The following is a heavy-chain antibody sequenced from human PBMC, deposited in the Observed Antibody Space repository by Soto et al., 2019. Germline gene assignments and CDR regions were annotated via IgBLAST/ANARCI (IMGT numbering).Heavy chain of an antibody. D-gene: IGHD2-2*01. J-gene: IGHJ4*02. V-gene: IGHV1-18*01. CDR2: VHTFNGHT. Sequence: QVQLVQSGAEVRKPGASVTVSCKASGYTFTNYGFIWVRQAPGQGLEWVGWVHTFNGHTNYAQKFQGRVTMTTDTSTGTAYMELRSLRSDDTAVYYCARAAQYSTSGYSLNTFDYWGQGTLVTVSS. CDR1: GYTFTNYG. CDR3: ARAAQYSTSGYSLNTFDY.